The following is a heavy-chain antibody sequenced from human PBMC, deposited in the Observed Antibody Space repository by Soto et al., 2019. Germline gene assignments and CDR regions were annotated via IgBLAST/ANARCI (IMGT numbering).Heavy chain of an antibody. CDR1: GDSVTSDGYY. Sequence: SETLSLTCTVSGDSVTSDGYYWSWLRQQPGKGLEWIGYIYHSGGASYNPSLRGRAVISIDTSKNQFFLRMNAVTAADTATYYCARDYYGAGSQYYYYGMEVWGQGTTVTVSS. J-gene: IGHJ6*02. V-gene: IGHV4-31*03. CDR3: ARDYYGAGSQYYYYGMEV. D-gene: IGHD3-10*01. CDR2: IYHSGGA.